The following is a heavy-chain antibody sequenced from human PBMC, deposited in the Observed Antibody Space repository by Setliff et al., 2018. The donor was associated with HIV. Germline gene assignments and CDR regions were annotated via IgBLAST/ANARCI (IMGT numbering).Heavy chain of an antibody. Sequence: PGGSLRLSCAASGFTFDTYEMNWVRRAPGKGLEWVSYISVTGNTIFYGDSVEGRFTISRDNAKNSLYLQMNSLRADDTAVYYCARSIRANWGGNDAFDFWGQGTKVTVSS. D-gene: IGHD7-27*01. CDR2: ISVTGNTI. V-gene: IGHV3-48*03. CDR1: GFTFDTYE. CDR3: ARSIRANWGGNDAFDF. J-gene: IGHJ3*01.